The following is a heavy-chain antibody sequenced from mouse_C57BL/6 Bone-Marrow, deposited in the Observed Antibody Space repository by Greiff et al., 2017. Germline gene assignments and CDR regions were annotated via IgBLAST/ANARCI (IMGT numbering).Heavy chain of an antibody. CDR3: SREGDYGSSLYFDY. D-gene: IGHD1-1*01. Sequence: QVQLQQSGPELVKPGASVKISCEASGYAFSSSWMNWVKQRPGKGLEWIGRIYPGDGDTNYNGKFKGKATLTADKSSSTAYMQLSSLTSEDSAVYFCSREGDYGSSLYFDYWGQGTTLTVSS. J-gene: IGHJ2*01. CDR1: GYAFSSSW. V-gene: IGHV1-82*01. CDR2: IYPGDGDT.